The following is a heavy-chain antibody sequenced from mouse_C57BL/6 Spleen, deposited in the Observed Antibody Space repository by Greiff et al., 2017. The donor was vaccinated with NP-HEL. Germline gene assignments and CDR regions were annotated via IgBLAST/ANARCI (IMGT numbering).Heavy chain of an antibody. CDR1: GFNIKDYY. J-gene: IGHJ2*01. Sequence: DVKLQESGAELVRPGASVKLSCTASGFNIKDYYMHWVKQRPEQGLEWIGRIDPEDGDTEYAPKFQGKATMTADTSSNTAYLQLSSLTSEDTAVYYCTKATVDYFDYWGQGTTLTVSS. V-gene: IGHV14-1*01. CDR2: IDPEDGDT. CDR3: TKATVDYFDY. D-gene: IGHD1-1*01.